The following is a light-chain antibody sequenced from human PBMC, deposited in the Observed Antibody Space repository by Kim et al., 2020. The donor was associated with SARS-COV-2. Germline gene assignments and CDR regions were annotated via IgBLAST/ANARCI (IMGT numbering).Light chain of an antibody. CDR1: SSDVGGYDY. J-gene: IGLJ3*02. CDR2: DVS. Sequence: GQSLTSSCTGTSSDVGGYDYVSWYQQHPGKAPKLMIYDVSKRPSGVSNRFSGSKSGNTASLTVSGLQAEDEADYYCSSYTTSNSWVFGGGTQLTVL. CDR3: SSYTTSNSWV. V-gene: IGLV2-14*03.